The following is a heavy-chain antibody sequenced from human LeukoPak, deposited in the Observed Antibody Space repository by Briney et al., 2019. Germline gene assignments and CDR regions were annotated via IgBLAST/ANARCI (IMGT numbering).Heavy chain of an antibody. J-gene: IGHJ4*02. Sequence: GGSLRLSCAASGFTFRDCAMDWVRQAPGKGLEWVSLISHSGAYTFYADSVKGRFTVSRDNSKNMMYLQMNSLRAEDTAVYYCAKDIEASIWGQGTLVTVSS. CDR3: AKDIEASI. CDR2: ISHSGAYT. D-gene: IGHD2-15*01. CDR1: GFTFRDCA. V-gene: IGHV3-23*01.